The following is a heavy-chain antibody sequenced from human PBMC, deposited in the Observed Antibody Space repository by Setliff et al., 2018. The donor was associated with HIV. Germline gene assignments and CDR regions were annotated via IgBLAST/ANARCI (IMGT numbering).Heavy chain of an antibody. V-gene: IGHV4-4*02. J-gene: IGHJ5*02. D-gene: IGHD6-6*01. Sequence: NPSETLSLTCAVSGGSISSSDWWNWVRQPPGKGLEWIGKIHHSGTTDYNLSLKSRVSISIDKAKNQFSLKVMAVTAADTAVYFCTRALGVPARRSSYWFDPWGQGALVTVSS. CDR1: GGSISSSDW. CDR2: IHHSGTT. CDR3: TRALGVPARRSSYWFDP.